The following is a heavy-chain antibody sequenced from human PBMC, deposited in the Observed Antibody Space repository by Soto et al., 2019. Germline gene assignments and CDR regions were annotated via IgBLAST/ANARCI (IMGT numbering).Heavy chain of an antibody. J-gene: IGHJ6*02. CDR1: GGSISSYY. CDR2: IYYSGST. D-gene: IGHD6-6*01. Sequence: PSETLSLTCTVSGGSISSYYWSWIRQPPGKGLEWIGYIYYSGSTNYNPSLKSRVTISVDTSKNQFSLKLSSVTAADTAVYYCARGYSSSSALVYYYGMDVWGQGTTVTVSS. CDR3: ARGYSSSSALVYYYGMDV. V-gene: IGHV4-59*01.